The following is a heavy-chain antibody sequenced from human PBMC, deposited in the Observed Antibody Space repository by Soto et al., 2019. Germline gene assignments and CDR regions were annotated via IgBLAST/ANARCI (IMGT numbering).Heavy chain of an antibody. CDR3: ARAPSWYIFDY. CDR1: GYTFTSYA. J-gene: IGHJ4*02. Sequence: QVQLVQSGAEVKKPGASVKVSCKASGYTFTSYAMHWVRQAPGQRLEWMGWINAGNGNTKYSQKFQGRVTVTRDTSASTAHMELSSLRSEDTAVDSCARAPSWYIFDYWGQGTLVTVSS. D-gene: IGHD6-13*01. V-gene: IGHV1-3*01. CDR2: INAGNGNT.